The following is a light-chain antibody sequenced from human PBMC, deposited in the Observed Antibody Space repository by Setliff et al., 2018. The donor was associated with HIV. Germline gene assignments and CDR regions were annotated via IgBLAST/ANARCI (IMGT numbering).Light chain of an antibody. CDR3: SSYTSSTPLYV. CDR1: SSDVGGYNY. J-gene: IGLJ1*01. CDR2: AVS. Sequence: QSALTQPASVSGSPGQSITISCAGSSSDVGGYNYVSWYQQHPGKAPKLMIYAVSNRPSGVSNRFSGSKSGNTASLTISGLQAYDEADYYCSSYTSSTPLYVFGTGTKV. V-gene: IGLV2-14*03.